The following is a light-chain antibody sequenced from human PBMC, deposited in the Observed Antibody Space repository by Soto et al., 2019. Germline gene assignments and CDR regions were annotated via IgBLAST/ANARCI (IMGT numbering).Light chain of an antibody. CDR2: LNSDGSH. CDR3: QTWGTGLWV. Sequence: QLVLTQSPSASASLGASVKLTCTLSSGLSTYAIAWHQQQPEKGPRYLMKLNSDGSHSKGDGIHDRFSGSSSGAERYLTISSLQSEDEADYYCQTWGTGLWVFGGGTKLTVL. CDR1: SGLSTYA. J-gene: IGLJ3*02. V-gene: IGLV4-69*01.